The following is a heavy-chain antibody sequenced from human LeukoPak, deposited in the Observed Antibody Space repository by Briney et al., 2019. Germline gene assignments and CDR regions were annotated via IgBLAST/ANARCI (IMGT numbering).Heavy chain of an antibody. CDR1: GYTFTNYF. V-gene: IGHV1-46*01. J-gene: IGHJ4*02. CDR3: ARSSTSDY. D-gene: IGHD2-2*01. Sequence: GASVKVSCKASGYTFTNYFMHWVRQAPGQGLEWMGIINPSGGGTTCAQKFQGRVTMTRDTSTSTVYMELSSLRSEDTAVYYCARSSTSDYWGQGTLVTVSS. CDR2: INPSGGGT.